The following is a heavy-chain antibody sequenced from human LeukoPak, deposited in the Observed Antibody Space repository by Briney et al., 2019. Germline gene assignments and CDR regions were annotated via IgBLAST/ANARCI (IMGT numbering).Heavy chain of an antibody. J-gene: IGHJ3*02. CDR2: MNPNSGNT. CDR3: ARYYYDSSGKQRAFDI. CDR1: GYTLTSYD. Sequence: ASVKVSCKASGYTLTSYDINWVRQATGQGLEWMGWMNPNSGNTGYAQKFQGRVTMTRNTSISTAYMELSSLRSEDTAVYYCARYYYDSSGKQRAFDIWGQGTMVTVSS. V-gene: IGHV1-8*01. D-gene: IGHD3-22*01.